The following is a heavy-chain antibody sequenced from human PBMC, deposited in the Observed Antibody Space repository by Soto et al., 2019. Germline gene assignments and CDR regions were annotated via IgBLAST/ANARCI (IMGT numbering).Heavy chain of an antibody. J-gene: IGHJ4*02. CDR1: GFTFGDYA. D-gene: IGHD2-15*01. Sequence: GGSLRLSCTASGFTFGDYAMSWFRQAPGKGLEWVGFIRSKAYGGTTEYAASVKGRFTISRDDSKSIAYLQMNSLKTEDTAVYYCTRDVRRYCSGGSCLIDYWGQGTLVTVSS. V-gene: IGHV3-49*03. CDR2: IRSKAYGGTT. CDR3: TRDVRRYCSGGSCLIDY.